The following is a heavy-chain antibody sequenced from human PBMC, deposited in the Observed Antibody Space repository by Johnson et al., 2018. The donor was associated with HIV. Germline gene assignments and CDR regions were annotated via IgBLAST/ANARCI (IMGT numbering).Heavy chain of an antibody. CDR2: ISCDGSNK. J-gene: IGHJ3*02. Sequence: QVQLVESGGGVVQPGRSLRLSCAASGFTFSRYAMHWVRQAPGKGLEWVAVISCDGSNKYYAGSVKGQFTISRDNSKNKLYMQMNSQRAEYTAVYYCARWTVTRGAFDIWGQGTMVTVSS. V-gene: IGHV3-30-3*01. CDR3: ARWTVTRGAFDI. CDR1: GFTFSRYA. D-gene: IGHD4-17*01.